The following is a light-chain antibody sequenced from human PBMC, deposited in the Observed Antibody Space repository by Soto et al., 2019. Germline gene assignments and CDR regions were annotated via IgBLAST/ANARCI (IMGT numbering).Light chain of an antibody. V-gene: IGKV1-39*01. Sequence: DIQMTQSPSSMSASVGDRVTITCRASQSISAYLNWYQQKSGNAPKLLIYDVSTLQTGVPSRFSGSGSGTDFTLTISSLQPEDFATYYCQQSYISPRTFGQGTKVDIK. CDR1: QSISAY. J-gene: IGKJ1*01. CDR2: DVS. CDR3: QQSYISPRT.